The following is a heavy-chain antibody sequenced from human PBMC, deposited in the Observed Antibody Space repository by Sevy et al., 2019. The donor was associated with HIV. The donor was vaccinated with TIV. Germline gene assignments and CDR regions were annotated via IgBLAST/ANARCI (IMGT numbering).Heavy chain of an antibody. D-gene: IGHD3-3*01. V-gene: IGHV3-23*01. CDR2: ISGSGYAT. CDR1: GFTFDSYA. J-gene: IGHJ4*02. Sequence: GGSLRLSCAASGFTFDSYAMHWVRLVAGKGLEWVSTISGSGYATDYADSVKGRFIISRDTSRNTLYLQMNSLRVEDSAVYFCAKVRVTVFGVVVTFDSWGQGTLVTVSS. CDR3: AKVRVTVFGVVVTFDS.